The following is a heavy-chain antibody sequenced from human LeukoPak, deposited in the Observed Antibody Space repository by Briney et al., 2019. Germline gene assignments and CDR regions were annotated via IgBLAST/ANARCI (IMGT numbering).Heavy chain of an antibody. CDR3: ARDIGATGTLSFFDY. J-gene: IGHJ4*02. D-gene: IGHD6-13*01. CDR1: GYTFTNFG. CDR2: ISAYNGNI. Sequence: ASVKVSCKTSGYTFTNFGFSWLRQAPGQGLEWMGWISAYNGNINYAQKLQGRVTMTTDTSTSTAYMELRSLRSDDTAVYYCARDIGATGTLSFFDYWGQGTLVTVSS. V-gene: IGHV1-18*04.